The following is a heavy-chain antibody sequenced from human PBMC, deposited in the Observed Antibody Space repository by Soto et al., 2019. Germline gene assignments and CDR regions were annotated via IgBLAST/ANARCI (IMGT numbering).Heavy chain of an antibody. D-gene: IGHD3-22*01. CDR1: GGSISSYY. CDR2: IYYSGST. J-gene: IGHJ4*02. V-gene: IGHV4-59*01. Sequence: SETLSLTCTVSGGSISSYYWSWIRQPPGKGLEWIGYIYYSGSTNYNPSLKSRVTISVDTSKNQFSLKLSSVTAADTAVYYCARGVFYDSSGHFFGYFDYWGQGTLVTVPQ. CDR3: ARGVFYDSSGHFFGYFDY.